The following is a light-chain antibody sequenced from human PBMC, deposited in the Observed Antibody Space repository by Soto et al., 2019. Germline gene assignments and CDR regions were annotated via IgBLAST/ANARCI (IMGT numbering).Light chain of an antibody. J-gene: IGLJ2*01. CDR2: SNN. Sequence: SVLTQPPSASGTPGQRVTISCSGSSSNIGSNTVNWYQHLPGTAPKLLIYSNNQRPSGVPDRFSGSKSGTSASLAISGLQSEDEADYYCAAWDDSLNGVVFGGGTKVTVL. CDR3: AAWDDSLNGVV. V-gene: IGLV1-44*01. CDR1: SSNIGSNT.